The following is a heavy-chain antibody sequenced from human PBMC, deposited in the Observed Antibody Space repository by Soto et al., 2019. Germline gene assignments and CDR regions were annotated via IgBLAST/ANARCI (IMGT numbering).Heavy chain of an antibody. D-gene: IGHD6-13*01. J-gene: IGHJ6*02. Sequence: QVQLVESGGGLVKPGGSLRLSCAASGFTFSDYDMTWIRQAPGKGPEWLSHISSSSSYIYYADSVKGRFTISRDNAKNSLYLQMNSLRAEDTAVYYCAKPIAAAGTGVYYGMDVWGQGTTVTVSS. V-gene: IGHV3-11*06. CDR3: AKPIAAAGTGVYYGMDV. CDR2: ISSSSSYI. CDR1: GFTFSDYD.